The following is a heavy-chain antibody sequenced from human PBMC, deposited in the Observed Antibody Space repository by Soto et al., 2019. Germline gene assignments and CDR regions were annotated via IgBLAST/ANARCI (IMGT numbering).Heavy chain of an antibody. CDR2: ISAYNGNT. Sequence: ASVKVSCKASGYTFTISGISWVRQAPGQGLEWMGWISAYNGNTNYAQKLQGRVTMTTDTSTSTAYMELRSLRSDDTAVYYCARSDSSGYYFWFDPWGQGTLVTVSS. J-gene: IGHJ5*02. CDR1: GYTFTISG. D-gene: IGHD3-22*01. CDR3: ARSDSSGYYFWFDP. V-gene: IGHV1-18*01.